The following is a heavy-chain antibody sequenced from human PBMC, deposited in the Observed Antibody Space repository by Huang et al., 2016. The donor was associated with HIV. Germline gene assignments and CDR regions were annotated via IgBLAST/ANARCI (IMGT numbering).Heavy chain of an antibody. V-gene: IGHV5-51*01. D-gene: IGHD6-6*01. Sequence: VQLVQSGAEVKKPGESLKISCKGSGYSFSSYWIAWVRQMPGKGLEWRGISFPDDSDTTSSPSFEGQVTISADKSIGTAYLQWSSLKASDTAMYYCARRFSSSSGYFDYWGQGSLVTVSS. CDR3: ARRFSSSSGYFDY. CDR1: GYSFSSYW. CDR2: SFPDDSDT. J-gene: IGHJ4*02.